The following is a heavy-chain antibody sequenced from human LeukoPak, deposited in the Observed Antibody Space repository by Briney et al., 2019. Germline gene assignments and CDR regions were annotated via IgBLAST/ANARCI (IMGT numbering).Heavy chain of an antibody. V-gene: IGHV3-48*03. CDR3: ARAGRRFGELKLKRWFDP. CDR2: ISSSGSTI. D-gene: IGHD3-10*01. Sequence: GGSLRLSCAASGFTFSSYEMNWVRQAPGKGLEWVSYISSSGSTIYYADSVKGRFTISRDNAKNSLYVQMNSLRAEDTAVYYCARAGRRFGELKLKRWFDPWGQGTLVTVSS. J-gene: IGHJ5*02. CDR1: GFTFSSYE.